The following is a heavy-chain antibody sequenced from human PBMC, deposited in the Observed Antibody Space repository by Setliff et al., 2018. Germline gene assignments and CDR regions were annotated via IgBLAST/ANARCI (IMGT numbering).Heavy chain of an antibody. J-gene: IGHJ4*02. V-gene: IGHV4-34*01. CDR2: XXHSGST. CDR3: RFWSXCYKNDY. CDR1: GGSLSNYY. D-gene: IGHD3-3*01. Sequence: SETLSLTCTVYGGSLSNYYWXXXXXPPXXXLEWIXEXXHSGSTNYNPSLKGRVTIXVDXXKNQLSLKMNSVSVADTAVYYCRFWSXCYKNDYWGQGTLVTVSS.